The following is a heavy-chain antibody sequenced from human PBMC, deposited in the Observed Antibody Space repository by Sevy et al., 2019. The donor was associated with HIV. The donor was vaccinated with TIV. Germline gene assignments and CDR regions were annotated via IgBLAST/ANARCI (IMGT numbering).Heavy chain of an antibody. D-gene: IGHD4-17*01. CDR3: AKYLDDYGDQRGAFDI. V-gene: IGHV4-4*02. J-gene: IGHJ3*02. CDR2: IYHSGRT. CDR1: GASISITNW. Sequence: SETLSLTCAVSGASISITNWWSWVRQSPGKGLEWVGEIYHSGRTNYNPSLKSRVTISVDKSSNQFSLKLTSVTAADTAVYYCAKYLDDYGDQRGAFDIWGQGTTVTVSS.